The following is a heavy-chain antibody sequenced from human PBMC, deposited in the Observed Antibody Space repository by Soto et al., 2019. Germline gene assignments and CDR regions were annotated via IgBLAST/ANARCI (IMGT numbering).Heavy chain of an antibody. J-gene: IGHJ6*02. D-gene: IGHD1-20*01. CDR3: ARDPPHLGNWKGYYGMDV. Sequence: EVQLVESGGGLVQPGGSLRLSCAASGFTFSSYEMNWVRQAPGKGLEWVSYISSSGSTIYYADSVKGRFTISRDNAKNSLYLQMNSLRAEDTAVYYCARDPPHLGNWKGYYGMDVWGQVTTVTVSS. CDR1: GFTFSSYE. V-gene: IGHV3-48*03. CDR2: ISSSGSTI.